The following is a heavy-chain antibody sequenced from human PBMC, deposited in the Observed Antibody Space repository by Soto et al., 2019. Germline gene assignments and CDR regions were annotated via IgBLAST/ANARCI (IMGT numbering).Heavy chain of an antibody. J-gene: IGHJ6*02. V-gene: IGHV3-15*01. Sequence: PGGSLRLSCAASGFTFSNAWMSWVRQAPGKGLEWVGRIKSKTDGGTTDYAAPVKGRFTISRDDSKNTLYLQMNSLKTEDTAVYYCTTRRGYSYGYGYYYYYGMDVWGQGTTVIVSS. CDR2: IKSKTDGGTT. D-gene: IGHD5-18*01. CDR3: TTRRGYSYGYGYYYYYGMDV. CDR1: GFTFSNAW.